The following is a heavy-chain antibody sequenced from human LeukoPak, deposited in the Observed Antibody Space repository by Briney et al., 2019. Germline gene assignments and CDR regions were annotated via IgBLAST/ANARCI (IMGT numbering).Heavy chain of an antibody. J-gene: IGHJ4*02. Sequence: SETLSLTCTVSGGSISSSRYYWGWIRQPPGKWLEWIGSIYYSGSTYYNPSLKSRVTISVDTSKNQFSLKLSSVTAADTAVYYCARRSHCGADCFMFSYWGQGTLVTVSS. CDR1: GGSISSSRYY. D-gene: IGHD2-21*02. CDR2: IYYSGST. V-gene: IGHV4-39*01. CDR3: ARRSHCGADCFMFSY.